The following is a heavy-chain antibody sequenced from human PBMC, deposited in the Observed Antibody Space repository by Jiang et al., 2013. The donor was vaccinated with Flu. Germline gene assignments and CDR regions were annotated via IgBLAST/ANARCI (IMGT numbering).Heavy chain of an antibody. D-gene: IGHD3-22*01. CDR1: GDTFNIYT. CDR2: INPSSGRT. CDR3: ARDGDTSGYYPN. V-gene: IGHV1-46*02. J-gene: IGHJ4*02. Sequence: KKPGSSVKVSCKASGDTFNIYTISWVRQAPGQGLEWMGIINPSSGRTTYAQKFQGRVAMTRDTSTSTVHMELSSLRSDDTAIYYCARDGDTSGYYPNWGQGTLVTVSS.